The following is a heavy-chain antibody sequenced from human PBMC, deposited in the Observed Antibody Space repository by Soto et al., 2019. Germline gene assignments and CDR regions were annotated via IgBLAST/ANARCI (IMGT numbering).Heavy chain of an antibody. CDR3: AKGSYYDILTVFDY. Sequence: RRLSCAASGFTFSSYAMSWVRQAPGKGLEWVSAISGSGGSTYYADSVKGRFTISRDNSKNTLYLQMNSLRAEDTAVYYCAKGSYYDILTVFDYWGQGTLVTVSS. J-gene: IGHJ4*02. CDR1: GFTFSSYA. V-gene: IGHV3-23*01. CDR2: ISGSGGST. D-gene: IGHD3-9*01.